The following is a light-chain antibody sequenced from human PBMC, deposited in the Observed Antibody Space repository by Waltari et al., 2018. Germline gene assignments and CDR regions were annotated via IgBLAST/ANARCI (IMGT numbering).Light chain of an antibody. J-gene: IGLJ2*01. CDR3: QSYDSSLSGVV. CDR2: GNN. CDR1: RSHIGAPSD. Sequence: QSVLTPPPSVSGAPGQRGTISCTRSRSHIGAPSDVHWYRHLPGTAPRLLIYGNNHRPSGVPDRFSGSKSGTSASLAITGLQAEDEADYYCQSYDSSLSGVVFGGGTKLTVL. V-gene: IGLV1-40*01.